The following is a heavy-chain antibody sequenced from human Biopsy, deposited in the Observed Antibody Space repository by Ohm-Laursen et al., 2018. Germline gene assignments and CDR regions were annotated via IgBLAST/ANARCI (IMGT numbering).Heavy chain of an antibody. V-gene: IGHV4-59*01. Sequence: SQTLSLTCSVSGDSIRSYYWSWIRQTPEKGLEWIGHVYFTGSTNSNPSLKSRVTISVDTSRGRFSLTLSSVTAADMAIYYCARDRRGDPYMDVWGQGTTVTVSS. J-gene: IGHJ6*02. CDR3: ARDRRGDPYMDV. CDR2: VYFTGST. CDR1: GDSIRSYY.